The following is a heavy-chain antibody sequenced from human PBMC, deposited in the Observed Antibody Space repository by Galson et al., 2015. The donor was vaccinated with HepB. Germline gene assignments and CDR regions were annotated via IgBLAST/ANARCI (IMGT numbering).Heavy chain of an antibody. CDR2: IGTAGDT. D-gene: IGHD1-26*01. Sequence: SLRLSCAASGFTFSSYDMHWVRQATGKGLEWVSAIGTAGDTYYPGSVKGRFTISRENAKNSLYLQMNSLRAGDTAVYYCARGWGERVGATAPGDYWGQGTLVTVSS. V-gene: IGHV3-13*04. CDR3: ARGWGERVGATAPGDY. CDR1: GFTFSSYD. J-gene: IGHJ4*02.